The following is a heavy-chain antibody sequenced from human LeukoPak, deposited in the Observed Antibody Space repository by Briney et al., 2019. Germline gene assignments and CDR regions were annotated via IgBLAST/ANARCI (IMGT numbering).Heavy chain of an antibody. CDR3: AKDYFLIDY. Sequence: GGSLRLSCAASGFTFSSYAMSWVRQAPGKGLEWVSTLTGSGATTYYADSVKGRFTISRDNSKNILYLQMNSLRAEDTAVYYCAKDYFLIDYWGQGTLVTVSS. CDR2: LTGSGATT. J-gene: IGHJ4*02. V-gene: IGHV3-23*01. D-gene: IGHD3-10*01. CDR1: GFTFSSYA.